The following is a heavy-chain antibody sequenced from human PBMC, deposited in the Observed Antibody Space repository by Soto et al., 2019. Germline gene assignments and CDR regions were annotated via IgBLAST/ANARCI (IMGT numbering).Heavy chain of an antibody. CDR3: ARGPKTRMIVVVRVHYY. J-gene: IGHJ4*02. CDR2: INAGNGNT. V-gene: IGHV1-3*01. CDR1: GYTFTSYA. D-gene: IGHD3-22*01. Sequence: ASVKVSCKASGYTFTSYAMHWVRQAPGQRLEWMGWINAGNGNTKYSQKFQGRVTITRDTSASTAYMELSSLRSEDTAVYYCARGPKTRMIVVVRVHYYWGQGILVTVSS.